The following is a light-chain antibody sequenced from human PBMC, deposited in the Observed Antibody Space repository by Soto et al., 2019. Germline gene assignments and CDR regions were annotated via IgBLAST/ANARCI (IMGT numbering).Light chain of an antibody. J-gene: IGLJ2*01. V-gene: IGLV2-14*01. CDR2: DVS. Sequence: QSALTQPASVSGSPGQSITISCTGTRSDIGAYNFVSWYQQHPGKAPKPMIYDVSIRPSGVSHRFSGSKSGNTASLTISGLQAEDEADYYCSSYAGSSTLVVFGGGTQLTVL. CDR1: RSDIGAYNF. CDR3: SSYAGSSTLVV.